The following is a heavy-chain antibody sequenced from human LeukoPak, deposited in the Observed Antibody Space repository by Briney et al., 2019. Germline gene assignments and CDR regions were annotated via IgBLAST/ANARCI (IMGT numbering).Heavy chain of an antibody. Sequence: GGSLRLSCAVSGFTFNNYAMGWVRQAPGKGLQWVSAISASGASTYYADSVKGRFTISRDNSKSTLYLQMNSLRAEDTAVYYCAKDHPRPGIVDGNKFDYWGQGTLVTVSS. J-gene: IGHJ4*02. CDR3: AKDHPRPGIVDGNKFDY. CDR1: GFTFNNYA. CDR2: ISASGAST. D-gene: IGHD1-26*01. V-gene: IGHV3-23*01.